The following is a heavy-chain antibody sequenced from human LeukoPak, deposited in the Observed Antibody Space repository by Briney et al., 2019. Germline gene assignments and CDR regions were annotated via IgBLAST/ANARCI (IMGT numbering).Heavy chain of an antibody. Sequence: ASVKVSCKASGYTFTGYYMHWVRQAPGQGLEWMGWISAYNGNTNYAQKLQGRVTMTTDTSTSTAYMELRSLRSDDTAVYYCATNGLRYFDWLPRFDYWGQGTLVTVSS. CDR2: ISAYNGNT. CDR1: GYTFTGYY. J-gene: IGHJ4*02. CDR3: ATNGLRYFDWLPRFDY. V-gene: IGHV1-18*04. D-gene: IGHD3-9*01.